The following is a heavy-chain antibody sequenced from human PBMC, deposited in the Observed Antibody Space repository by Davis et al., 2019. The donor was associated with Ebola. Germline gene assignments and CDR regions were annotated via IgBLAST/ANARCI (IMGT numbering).Heavy chain of an antibody. J-gene: IGHJ4*02. CDR3: AESQTG. V-gene: IGHV3-21*04. CDR1: GFTISSHS. Sequence: GESLKISCAASGFTISSHSMNWVRQAPGKGLECVSSIGSTTNFIYYADSVKGRFTISRDNAKNSLYLQMNSLRAEDTAVYYCAESQTGWGQGTLVTVSS. CDR2: IGSTTNFI.